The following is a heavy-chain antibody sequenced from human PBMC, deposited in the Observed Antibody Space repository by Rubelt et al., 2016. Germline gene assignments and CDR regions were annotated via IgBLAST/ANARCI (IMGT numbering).Heavy chain of an antibody. J-gene: IGHJ6*02. CDR3: ATWGRPVQGYYYYGMDV. Sequence: GQGLEWMGGIIPIFGTANYAQKFQGRVTITADKSTSTAYMELSSLRSEDTAVYYCATWGRPVQGYYYYGMDVWGQGTTVTVSS. V-gene: IGHV1-69*06. D-gene: IGHD7-27*01. CDR2: IIPIFGTA.